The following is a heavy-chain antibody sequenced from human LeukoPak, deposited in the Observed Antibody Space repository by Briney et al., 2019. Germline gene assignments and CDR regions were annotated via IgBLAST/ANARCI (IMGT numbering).Heavy chain of an antibody. CDR1: GGSISSGGYY. D-gene: IGHD3-9*01. CDR2: IYHSGST. V-gene: IGHV4-61*08. J-gene: IGHJ4*02. CDR3: ARAASDYDILTGYIPAPFDY. Sequence: SETLSLTCTVSGGSISSGGYYWSWIRQPPGKGLEWIGYIYHSGSTYYNPSLKSRVTISVDTSKNQFSLKLSSVTAADTAVYYCARAASDYDILTGYIPAPFDYWGQGTLVTVSS.